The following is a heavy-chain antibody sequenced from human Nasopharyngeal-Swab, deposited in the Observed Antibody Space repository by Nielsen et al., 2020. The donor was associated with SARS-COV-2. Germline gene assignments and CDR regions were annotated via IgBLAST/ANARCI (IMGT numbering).Heavy chain of an antibody. D-gene: IGHD1-7*01. J-gene: IGHJ6*02. CDR2: IRSKANSYAT. CDR3: TRRGYNWNYVYYYGMDV. Sequence: GALKISCAASGFTFSGSAMHWVRQASGKGLEWVGRIRSKANSYATAYAASVKGRFTISRDDSKNTAYLQMNSLKTEDTAVYYCTRRGYNWNYVYYYGMDVWGQGTTVTVSS. V-gene: IGHV3-73*01. CDR1: GFTFSGSA.